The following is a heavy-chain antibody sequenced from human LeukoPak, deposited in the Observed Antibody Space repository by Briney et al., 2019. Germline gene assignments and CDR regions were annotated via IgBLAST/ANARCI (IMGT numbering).Heavy chain of an antibody. Sequence: GGSLRLSCAASGFIFDDYAMTRVRQVPGQGLEWVAGINWNGDRTSYADSMNGRFTISRDNARNSLYLQMNSLTAADTAFYYCARVGQQLVPTDSFDCWGQGTLVTVSS. CDR3: ARVGQQLVPTDSFDC. CDR1: GFIFDDYA. CDR2: INWNGDRT. J-gene: IGHJ4*02. D-gene: IGHD6-13*01. V-gene: IGHV3-20*04.